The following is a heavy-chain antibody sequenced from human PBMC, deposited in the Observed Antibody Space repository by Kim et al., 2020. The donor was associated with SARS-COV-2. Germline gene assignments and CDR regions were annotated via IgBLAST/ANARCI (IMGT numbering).Heavy chain of an antibody. CDR3: AKTPSSGWDLPDY. V-gene: IGHV3-9*01. Sequence: GGSLRLSCAASGFTFDDYAMHWVRQAPGKGLEWVSGISWNSGSIGYADSVKGRFTISRDNAKNSLYLQMNSLRAEDTALYYCAKTPSSGWDLPDYWGQGT. J-gene: IGHJ4*02. D-gene: IGHD6-19*01. CDR1: GFTFDDYA. CDR2: ISWNSGSI.